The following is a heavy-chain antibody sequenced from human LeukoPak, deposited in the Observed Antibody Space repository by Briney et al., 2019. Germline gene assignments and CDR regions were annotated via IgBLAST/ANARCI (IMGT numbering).Heavy chain of an antibody. D-gene: IGHD3-22*01. J-gene: IGHJ4*02. CDR1: GFTFSSYA. V-gene: IGHV3-48*01. Sequence: GGSLRLSCAASGFTFSSYALSWVREDPGKGLEWLSFISPNSGTRYYADSVRGRFTISRDNVKNSLHLQMNGLRAEDTAVYYCAKVGPRITMIVVVILPSAFFDYWGQGTLVTVSS. CDR2: ISPNSGTR. CDR3: AKVGPRITMIVVVILPSAFFDY.